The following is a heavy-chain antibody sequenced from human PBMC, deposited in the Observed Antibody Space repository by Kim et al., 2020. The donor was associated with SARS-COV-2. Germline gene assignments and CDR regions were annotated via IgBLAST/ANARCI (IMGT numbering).Heavy chain of an antibody. V-gene: IGHV3-23*01. CDR2: ISGSGGST. CDR1: GFTFSSYA. J-gene: IGHJ2*01. D-gene: IGHD6-19*01. Sequence: GGSLRLSCAASGFTFSSYAMSWVRQAPGKGLEWVSAISGSGGSTYYADSVKGRFTISRDNSTNTLYLQMNSLRAEDTAVYYCAKDVSGSLPREYFDLWGRGTLVTVSS. CDR3: AKDVSGSLPREYFDL.